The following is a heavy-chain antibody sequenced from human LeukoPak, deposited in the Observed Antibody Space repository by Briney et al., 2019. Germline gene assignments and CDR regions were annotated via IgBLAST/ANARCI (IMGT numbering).Heavy chain of an antibody. CDR1: GYTFTGYY. Sequence: ASVKVSCKASGYTFTGYYLHWVRQAPGQGLEWMGWINPNSGDTNYAQKFQGRVTMTRDTSITTAYMELSRLRSDDTAMYYCARQGESAAGYYDYVMDVWGQGTTVTVSS. CDR2: INPNSGDT. D-gene: IGHD3-22*01. J-gene: IGHJ6*02. V-gene: IGHV1-2*02. CDR3: ARQGESAAGYYDYVMDV.